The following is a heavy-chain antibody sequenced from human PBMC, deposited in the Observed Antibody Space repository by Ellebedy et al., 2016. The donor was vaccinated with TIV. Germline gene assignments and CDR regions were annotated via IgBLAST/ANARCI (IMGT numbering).Heavy chain of an antibody. CDR2: INSDGSST. Sequence: GGSLRLXXAASGFTFSSYWMHWVRQAPGKGLVWVSRINSDGSSTSYADSVKGRFTISRDNAKNTLYLQMNSLRAEDTAVYYCARGPYYGSGPSYFDYWGQGTLVTVSS. CDR1: GFTFSSYW. V-gene: IGHV3-74*01. D-gene: IGHD3-10*01. J-gene: IGHJ4*02. CDR3: ARGPYYGSGPSYFDY.